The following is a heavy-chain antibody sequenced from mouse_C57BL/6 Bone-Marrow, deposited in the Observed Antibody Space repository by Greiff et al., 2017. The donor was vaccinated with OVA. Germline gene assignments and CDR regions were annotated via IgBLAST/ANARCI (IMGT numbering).Heavy chain of an antibody. V-gene: IGHV1-82*01. CDR3: ARSPSVYDEKGVAY. J-gene: IGHJ3*01. Sequence: VQLQQSGPELVKPGASVKISCKASGYAFSSSWMNWVKQRPGQGLEWIGRIYPGDGDTNYNGKFKGKATLTADKSSSTAYMHLSSLTSEDSAVYFCARSPSVYDEKGVAYWGQGTLVTVSA. CDR1: GYAFSSSW. CDR2: IYPGDGDT. D-gene: IGHD2-12*01.